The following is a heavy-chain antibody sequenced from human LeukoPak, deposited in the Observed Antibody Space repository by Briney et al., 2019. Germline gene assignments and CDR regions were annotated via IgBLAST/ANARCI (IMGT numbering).Heavy chain of an antibody. J-gene: IGHJ4*02. CDR2: MYYSGNT. V-gene: IGHV4-39*01. D-gene: IGHD3-16*02. CDR3: ARTLGWASSRYPFDG. CDR1: GGSISSSNNY. Sequence: SETLSLTCTVSGGSISSSNNYWGWIRQPPGKGLEWIGSMYYSGNTDYNPSLKSRVTISVDTSKNQFSLKVNSVTAADTAVYYCARTLGWASSRYPFDGWGQGTLVTVSS.